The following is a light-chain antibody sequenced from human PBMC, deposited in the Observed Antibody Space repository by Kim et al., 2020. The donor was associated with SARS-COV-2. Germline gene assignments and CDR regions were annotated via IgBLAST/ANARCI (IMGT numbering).Light chain of an antibody. CDR2: AAS. Sequence: IQLTQSPSSLSASVGDRVTITCRASQGISSYLAWYQQKPGKAPKLLIYAASTLQSGVPSRFSGSGSGTDFTLTISSLQPEDFATYYCQQLNSYPWTFGQGTKLEI. J-gene: IGKJ1*01. CDR1: QGISSY. V-gene: IGKV1-9*01. CDR3: QQLNSYPWT.